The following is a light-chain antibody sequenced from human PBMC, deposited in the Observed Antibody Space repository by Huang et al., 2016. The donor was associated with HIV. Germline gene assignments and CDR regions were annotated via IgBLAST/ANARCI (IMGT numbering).Light chain of an antibody. CDR3: MQSIQLPPLT. Sequence: DIVMTQTPLSLSVTPGQPASISCKSSQSLLHSDGKTYLYWYLQKTGQPPQLLIYEGSNRVSGVPDRFSGSGSGTEFTLKSSRVEAEDVGVYYCMQSIQLPPLTFGGGTKVEIK. CDR2: EGS. J-gene: IGKJ4*01. V-gene: IGKV2D-29*01. CDR1: QSLLHSDGKTY.